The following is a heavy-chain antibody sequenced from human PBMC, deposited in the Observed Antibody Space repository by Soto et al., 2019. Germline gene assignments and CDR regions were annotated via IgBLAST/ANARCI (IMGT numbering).Heavy chain of an antibody. Sequence: GASVKVSCKASGGTFSSYAISWVRQAPGQGLEWMGGIIPIFGTANYAQKFQGRVTITADESTSTAYMELSSLRSEDTAVYYCARDPTSSGGPGKWFDPWGQGTLVTVSS. CDR1: GGTFSSYA. CDR2: IIPIFGTA. D-gene: IGHD2-15*01. J-gene: IGHJ5*02. CDR3: ARDPTSSGGPGKWFDP. V-gene: IGHV1-69*13.